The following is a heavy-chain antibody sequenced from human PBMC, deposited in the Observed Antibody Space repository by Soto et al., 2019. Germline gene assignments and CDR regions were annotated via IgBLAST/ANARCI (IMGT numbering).Heavy chain of an antibody. CDR1: GYTFNSHE. V-gene: IGHV3-48*03. D-gene: IGHD3-16*01. CDR3: ARGGIH. Sequence: QPGGSLRLSCVASGYTFNSHEMNWVRQAPGKGLEWISSISGSGTTNYAESVKGRFTISRDNAHKSLFLEMKDLRVEDTAVYYCARGGIHWGQGTLVTVSS. J-gene: IGHJ4*02. CDR2: ISGSGTT.